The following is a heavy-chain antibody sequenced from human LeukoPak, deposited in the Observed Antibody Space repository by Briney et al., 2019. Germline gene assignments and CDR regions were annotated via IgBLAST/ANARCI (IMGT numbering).Heavy chain of an antibody. Sequence: PSQTLSLTCTVSGGSISSGGYYWSWIRQHPGKGLEWIGYIYYSGSTYYNPSLKSRVTISVDTSKNQFSLKLSSVTAADTAVYYCARGTPSSSGWLYYGMDVWGQGTTVTVSS. V-gene: IGHV4-31*03. J-gene: IGHJ6*02. CDR1: GGSISSGGYY. D-gene: IGHD6-19*01. CDR2: IYYSGST. CDR3: ARGTPSSSGWLYYGMDV.